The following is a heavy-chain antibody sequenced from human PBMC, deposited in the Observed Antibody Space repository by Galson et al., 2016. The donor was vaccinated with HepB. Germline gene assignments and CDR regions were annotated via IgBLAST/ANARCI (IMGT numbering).Heavy chain of an antibody. CDR1: GFTFSTYG. CDR3: AKLNRRQDYDFWSGFDF. D-gene: IGHD3-3*01. J-gene: IGHJ4*02. Sequence: SLRLSCAASGFTFSTYGIHWVRQAPGKGLEWVSDISSSGDRTYYADSMKGRFTTSRDNGNNTLFLQMSSLRAEDTAVYYCAKLNRRQDYDFWSGFDFWGQGTLVTVSS. V-gene: IGHV3-23*01. CDR2: ISSSGDRT.